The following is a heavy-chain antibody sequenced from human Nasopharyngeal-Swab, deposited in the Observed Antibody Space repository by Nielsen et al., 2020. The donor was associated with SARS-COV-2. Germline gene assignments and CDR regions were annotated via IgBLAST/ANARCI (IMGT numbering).Heavy chain of an antibody. Sequence: GESLKISCAASGFIFSDSAIHWVRQASGKGLEWVGRIRSKGNSYATDYAASVEGRFTISRDDSKNTAYLQMNSLMTEDTAVYYCSRCGGSCYTGKDYWGQGTLVTVSS. CDR3: SRCGGSCYTGKDY. CDR1: GFIFSDSA. V-gene: IGHV3-73*01. J-gene: IGHJ4*02. D-gene: IGHD2-15*01. CDR2: IRSKGNSYAT.